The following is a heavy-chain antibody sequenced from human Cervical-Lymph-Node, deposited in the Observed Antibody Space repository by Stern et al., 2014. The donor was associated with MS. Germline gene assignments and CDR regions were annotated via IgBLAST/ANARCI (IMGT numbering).Heavy chain of an antibody. CDR2: INPNRGGT. D-gene: IGHD6-19*01. Sequence: QVQLVQSGAEVKKPGASVKVSCKASGDTFTGYYMNWVRQAPGQGLEWMGGINPNRGGTNYAQKFQGWGTMTRDTSISTAYMELSRLRSDDTAVYYCARADSTGAFDIWGQGTMVTVSS. V-gene: IGHV1-2*04. CDR1: GDTFTGYY. CDR3: ARADSTGAFDI. J-gene: IGHJ3*02.